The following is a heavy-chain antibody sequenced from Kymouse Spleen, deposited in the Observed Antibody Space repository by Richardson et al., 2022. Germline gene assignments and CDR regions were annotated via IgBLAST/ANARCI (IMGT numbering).Heavy chain of an antibody. CDR2: INHSGST. Sequence: QVQLQQWGAGLLKPSETLSLTCAVYGGSFSGYYWSWIRQPPGKGLEWIGEINHSGSTNYNPSLKSRVTISVDTSKNQFSLKLSSVTAADTAVYYCARQNSNYPFDYWGQGTLVTVSS. J-gene: IGHJ4*02. CDR1: GGSFSGYY. V-gene: IGHV4-34*01. CDR3: ARQNSNYPFDY. D-gene: IGHD4-11,IGHD4-11*01.